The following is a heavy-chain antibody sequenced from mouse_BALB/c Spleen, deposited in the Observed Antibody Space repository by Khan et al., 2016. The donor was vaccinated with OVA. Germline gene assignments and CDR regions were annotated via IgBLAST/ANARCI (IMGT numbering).Heavy chain of an antibody. J-gene: IGHJ4*01. Sequence: VQLQESGPELVKPGALVKIYCKASGYTFTSYDINWVKQRHGQGLEWIAWSYPGDGSSKYNEKCKGKSTLTGDKSSSTAYMQLSSLTSENSAVYFCARGGVRGVAMHYWGQGTSVTVSS. V-gene: IGHV1S56*01. CDR3: ARGGVRGVAMHY. CDR1: GYTFTSYD. D-gene: IGHD1-1*01. CDR2: SYPGDGSS.